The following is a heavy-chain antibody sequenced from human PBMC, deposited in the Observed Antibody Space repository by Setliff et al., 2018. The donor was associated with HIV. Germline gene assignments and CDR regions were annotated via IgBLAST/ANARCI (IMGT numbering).Heavy chain of an antibody. CDR1: GGSISSSSYY. D-gene: IGHD3-3*01. V-gene: IGHV4-39*01. Sequence: SETLSLTCTVSGGSISSSSYYWGWIRQPPGKGLEWIGSIYYSGSTYYNPSLKSRVTISVDTSRNQFSLDLSSVTVADTAVYYCARHISDFWSNYQTPFDYWGQGTLVTVSS. CDR3: ARHISDFWSNYQTPFDY. J-gene: IGHJ4*02. CDR2: IYYSGST.